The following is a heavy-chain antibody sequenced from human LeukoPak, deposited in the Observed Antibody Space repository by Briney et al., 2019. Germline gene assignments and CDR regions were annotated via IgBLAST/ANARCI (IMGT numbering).Heavy chain of an antibody. CDR1: GFTFDDYV. CDR2: ISWNNGGI. V-gene: IGHV3-9*01. CDR3: AEGKCGSTSCSIDY. Sequence: GGSLRLSCAASGFTFDDYVMHWVRQAPGNGLEWVSGISWNNGGIGYADSVKGRFTIARDNAKNSLYLQMNSLRAEDTALYYCAEGKCGSTSCSIDYWGQGTLVTVSS. J-gene: IGHJ4*02. D-gene: IGHD2-2*01.